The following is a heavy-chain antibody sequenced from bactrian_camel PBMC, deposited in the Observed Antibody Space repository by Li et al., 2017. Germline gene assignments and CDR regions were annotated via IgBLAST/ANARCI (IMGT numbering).Heavy chain of an antibody. J-gene: IGHJ4*01. CDR3: AARLYGSNWCQSGDYND. V-gene: IGHV3S53*01. D-gene: IGHD7*01. Sequence: HVQLVESGGGSVQAGGSLRLSCVASGGYTYSTYCMGWFRQAPGKEREMVARINPDGPTTYADSVKGRFTISQDGANNTVYLQMDSLKPEDTATYYCAARLYGSNWCQSGDYNDWGQGTQVTV. CDR2: INPDGPT. CDR1: GGYTYSTYC.